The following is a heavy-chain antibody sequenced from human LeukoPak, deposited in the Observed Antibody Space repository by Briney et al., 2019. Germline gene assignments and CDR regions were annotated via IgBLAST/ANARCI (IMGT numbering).Heavy chain of an antibody. J-gene: IGHJ4*02. V-gene: IGHV3-7*03. CDR3: AKGTWIQLWSPIGY. Sequence: GGSLRLSCAASGFTFSSYWMSWVRQAPGKGLEWVANIKKDGSEKYYVDSVKGRFTISRDNAKTSLYLQMNSLRAEDTAVYYCAKGTWIQLWSPIGYWGQGTLVTVSS. CDR1: GFTFSSYW. CDR2: IKKDGSEK. D-gene: IGHD5-18*01.